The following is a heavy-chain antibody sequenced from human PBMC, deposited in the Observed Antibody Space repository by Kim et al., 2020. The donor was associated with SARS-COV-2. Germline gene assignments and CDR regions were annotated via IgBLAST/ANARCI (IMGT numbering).Heavy chain of an antibody. D-gene: IGHD3-9*01. Sequence: TYYTPALTSRVSLSVDTSKNPFSLKLSSVTAADTAKYYCARDAPVLRYFEAWGQGTMVTVSS. CDR3: ARDAPVLRYFEA. J-gene: IGHJ3*01. V-gene: IGHV4-30-2*04. CDR2: T.